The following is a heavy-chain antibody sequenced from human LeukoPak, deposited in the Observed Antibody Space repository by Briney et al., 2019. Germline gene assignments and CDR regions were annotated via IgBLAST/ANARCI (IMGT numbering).Heavy chain of an antibody. Sequence: SETLSLTCTVSGGSISSYYWGWIRQPPGKGLEWIGYIYYSGSTNYNPSLKSRVTISVDTSKNQFSLKLSSVTAADTAVYYCARGHYYDNHFDYWGQGTLVTVSS. CDR1: GGSISSYY. CDR2: IYYSGST. V-gene: IGHV4-59*01. CDR3: ARGHYYDNHFDY. D-gene: IGHD3-22*01. J-gene: IGHJ4*02.